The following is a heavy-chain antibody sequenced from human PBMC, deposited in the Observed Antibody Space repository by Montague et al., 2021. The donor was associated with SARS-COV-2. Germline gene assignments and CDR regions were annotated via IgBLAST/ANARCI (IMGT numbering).Heavy chain of an antibody. CDR3: ARLKRYFDSSGSPSAFDF. Sequence: SETLSLTCTASGGSITNNIDYWAWIRQPPGKGLEWIGSIYYTGNTYYNPSLKSRVTIFVVTSKNHFTLKLSSVTAAETAVYYCARLKRYFDSSGSPSAFDFWGQGTKVTVSS. CDR2: IYYTGNT. CDR1: GGSITNNIDY. V-gene: IGHV4-39*02. D-gene: IGHD3-22*01. J-gene: IGHJ3*01.